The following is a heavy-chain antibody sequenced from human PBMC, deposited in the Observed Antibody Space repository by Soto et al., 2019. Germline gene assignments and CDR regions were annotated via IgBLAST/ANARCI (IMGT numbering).Heavy chain of an antibody. CDR3: AREGMAAAGTWHEYFQH. Sequence: QVQLVESGGGVVQPGRSLRLSCAASGFTFSSYAMHWVRQAPGKGLEWVAVISYDGSNKYYADSVKGRFTISRDNSKNTLYLQMNSLRAEDTAVYYCAREGMAAAGTWHEYFQHWGQGTLVTVSS. CDR2: ISYDGSNK. CDR1: GFTFSSYA. V-gene: IGHV3-30-3*01. J-gene: IGHJ1*01. D-gene: IGHD6-13*01.